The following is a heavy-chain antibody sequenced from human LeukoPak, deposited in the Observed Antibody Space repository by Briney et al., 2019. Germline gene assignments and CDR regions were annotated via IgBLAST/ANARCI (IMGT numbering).Heavy chain of an antibody. J-gene: IGHJ3*02. V-gene: IGHV5-51*01. Sequence: GESLKISCKGSGYSFTTYWIAWVRQMPGKGLEWMGIIYPGDSDTRYSPSFQGQVTISADKSISTAYLQWSSLKASDTAMYYCATDPRLDYYDSSGWDDAFDIWGQGTMVTVSS. D-gene: IGHD3-22*01. CDR3: ATDPRLDYYDSSGWDDAFDI. CDR2: IYPGDSDT. CDR1: GYSFTTYW.